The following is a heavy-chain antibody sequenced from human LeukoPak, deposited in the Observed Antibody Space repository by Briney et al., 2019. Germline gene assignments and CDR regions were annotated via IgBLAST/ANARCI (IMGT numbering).Heavy chain of an antibody. Sequence: ASVKVSCKASGGTFSSYAISWVRQAPGQGLEWTGRIIPILGIANYAQKFQGRVTITADKSTSTAYMELSSLRSEDTAVYYCARFYYDSSYDAFDIWGQGTMVTVSS. CDR1: GGTFSSYA. J-gene: IGHJ3*02. V-gene: IGHV1-69*04. CDR2: IIPILGIA. D-gene: IGHD3-22*01. CDR3: ARFYYDSSYDAFDI.